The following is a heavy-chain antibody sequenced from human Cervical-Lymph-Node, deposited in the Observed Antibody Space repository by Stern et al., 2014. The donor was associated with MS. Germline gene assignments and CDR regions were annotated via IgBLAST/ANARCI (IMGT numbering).Heavy chain of an antibody. CDR1: GYTLTDFS. V-gene: IGHV1-2*02. CDR2: ISPRNGGI. CDR3: GRDVVAVRGVGDR. D-gene: IGHD3-10*01. Sequence: QMPLVPSCAEVKHPGASVQVSCKSSGYTLTDFSIHWVLQSPGHGLEWMGIISPRNGGIKYAQKFQGRVTMTRETSINTAFLDLRRLRSDDTARYVCGRDVVAVRGVGDRWGQGTLVTVSP. J-gene: IGHJ5*02.